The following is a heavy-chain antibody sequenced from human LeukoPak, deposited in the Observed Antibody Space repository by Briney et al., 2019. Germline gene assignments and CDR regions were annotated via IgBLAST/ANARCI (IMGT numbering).Heavy chain of an antibody. CDR3: AKDKSSGWTFDY. CDR2: IWYGGSNK. V-gene: IGHV3-30*02. Sequence: GGSLRLSCAASGFTFSSYGMHWVRQAPGKGLEWVAVIWYGGSNKYYADSVKGRFTISRDNSKTTLYLQMNSLRAEDTAVYYCAKDKSSGWTFDYWGQGTLVTVSS. CDR1: GFTFSSYG. D-gene: IGHD6-19*01. J-gene: IGHJ4*02.